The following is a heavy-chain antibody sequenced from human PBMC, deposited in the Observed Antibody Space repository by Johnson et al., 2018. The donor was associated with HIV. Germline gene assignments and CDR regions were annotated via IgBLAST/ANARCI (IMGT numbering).Heavy chain of an antibody. Sequence: QVLLVESGGGVVQPGGSLRLSCAASGFTFSSYGLHWVRQAPGKGLQWVAFIRNDGSNEYYADSVKGRFTISRDNSKNTLYLQMNSLRDEDTALYYCAKDRSGGALGAFDIWGHGTMVTVSS. CDR3: AKDRSGGALGAFDI. V-gene: IGHV3-30*02. D-gene: IGHD2-15*01. CDR2: IRNDGSNE. CDR1: GFTFSSYG. J-gene: IGHJ3*02.